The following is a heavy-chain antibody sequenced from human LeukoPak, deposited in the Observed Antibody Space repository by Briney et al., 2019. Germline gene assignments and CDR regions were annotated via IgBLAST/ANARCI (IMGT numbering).Heavy chain of an antibody. V-gene: IGHV1-46*01. CDR3: AFSSYYLQGNYYYMDV. Sequence: ASVKVSCKASAYTFTSYCMHWVRQAPGQGLEWMGIINPSGGSTSYAQKFQGRVTMTRDTSTSTVYMELRSLRSDDTAVYYCAFSSYYLQGNYYYMDVWGKGTTVTVSS. CDR1: AYTFTSYC. CDR2: INPSGGST. J-gene: IGHJ6*03. D-gene: IGHD1-26*01.